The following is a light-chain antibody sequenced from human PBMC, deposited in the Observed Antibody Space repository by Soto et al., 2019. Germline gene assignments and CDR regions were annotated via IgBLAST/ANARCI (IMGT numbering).Light chain of an antibody. CDR2: YDS. V-gene: IGLV3-21*04. CDR1: NIGSKS. J-gene: IGLJ3*02. CDR3: QVWDISSDHVV. Sequence: SYELTQPPSVSVAPGKTARITCGGNNIGSKSVHWYQQKPCQAPVLVIYYDSDRPSGIPERFSGSNSGNTATLTISRVEAGDEADYYCQVWDISSDHVVFGGGTKLTVL.